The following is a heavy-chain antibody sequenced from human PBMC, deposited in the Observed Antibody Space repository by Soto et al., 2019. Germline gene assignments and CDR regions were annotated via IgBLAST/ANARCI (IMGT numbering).Heavy chain of an antibody. CDR2: IYSSGST. J-gene: IGHJ4*02. CDR1: GGSISSGNW. D-gene: IGHD3-10*01. V-gene: IGHV4-4*02. CDR3: ARHSGN. Sequence: QVQLQESGPGLVKPSGTLSITCAVSGGSISSGNWWSWVRQPPGKGLEWIGEIYSSGSTNYNPSLRNRVTIPLDKSTNQFSLKLTSVTAADTAVYYCARHSGNWGQGTLVTAS.